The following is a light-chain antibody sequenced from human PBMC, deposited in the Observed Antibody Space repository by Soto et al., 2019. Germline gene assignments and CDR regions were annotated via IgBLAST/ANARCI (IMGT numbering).Light chain of an antibody. CDR1: HDIRND. J-gene: IGKJ1*01. V-gene: IGKV1-6*01. Sequence: AIQMTQSSSPLSASVAATATITCRASHDIRNDLGWYQQQPGTAPKLLIYGTSTLQSGVPSRFAGSGSGTDFTLTINSLQPGDFATYYCLQDYAYPRTFGQGTRVEVK. CDR2: GTS. CDR3: LQDYAYPRT.